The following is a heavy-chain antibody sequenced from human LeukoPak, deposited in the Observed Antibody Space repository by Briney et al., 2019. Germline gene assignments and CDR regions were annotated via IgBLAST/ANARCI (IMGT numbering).Heavy chain of an antibody. CDR2: IYKDGST. D-gene: IGHD2-2*01. V-gene: IGHV3-66*01. CDR1: GFTVSSHY. Sequence: GGSLRLSCAASGFTVSSHYMSWVRQAPGEGLEWVSVIYKDGSTHYAEFVKGRFTISRDSSKNTLFLQMISLRAEDTAVYYCARGGVRDCSSSSCYHDWGQGTLVTVSS. J-gene: IGHJ4*02. CDR3: ARGGVRDCSSSSCYHD.